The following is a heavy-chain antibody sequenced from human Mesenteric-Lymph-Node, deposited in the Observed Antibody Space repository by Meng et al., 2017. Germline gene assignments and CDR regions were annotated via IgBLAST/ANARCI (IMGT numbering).Heavy chain of an antibody. CDR1: GFTLSNYW. CDR3: ARDPRYYYDSSGYPD. CDR2: INNDGSGT. J-gene: IGHJ4*02. V-gene: IGHV3-74*01. Sequence: GESLKISCAASGFTLSNYWMHWVRQAPGKGLVWVSRINNDGSGTWYADSVKGRFTISRDNSKNTLHLKMNSLRAEDTAVYYCARDPRYYYDSSGYPDWGQGTLVTVSS. D-gene: IGHD3-22*01.